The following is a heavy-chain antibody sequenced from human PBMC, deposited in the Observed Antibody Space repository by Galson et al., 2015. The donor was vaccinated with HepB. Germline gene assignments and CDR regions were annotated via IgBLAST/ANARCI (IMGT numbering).Heavy chain of an antibody. CDR1: GFTFGDYA. J-gene: IGHJ6*02. D-gene: IGHD6-19*01. Sequence: SLRLSCAASGFTFGDYAMSWFRQAPGKGLEWVGFIRSKAYGGTTEYAASVKGRFTISRDDSKSIAYLQMNSLKTEDTAVYYCTGVAGTDYYYGMDVWGQGTTVTVSS. CDR2: IRSKAYGGTT. V-gene: IGHV3-49*03. CDR3: TGVAGTDYYYGMDV.